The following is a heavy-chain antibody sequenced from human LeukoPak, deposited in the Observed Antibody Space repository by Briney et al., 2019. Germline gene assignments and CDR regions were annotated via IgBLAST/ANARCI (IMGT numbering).Heavy chain of an antibody. V-gene: IGHV3-30*04. CDR1: GFTFSSYA. CDR3: AKDLGGQWLRFGINY. Sequence: GRSLRLSCAASGFTFSSYAMHWVRQAPGKGLEWVAVISYDGSNKYYADSVKGRFTISRDNSKNTLYLQMNSLRAEDTAVYYCAKDLGGQWLRFGINYWGQGTLVTVSS. CDR2: ISYDGSNK. J-gene: IGHJ4*02. D-gene: IGHD5-12*01.